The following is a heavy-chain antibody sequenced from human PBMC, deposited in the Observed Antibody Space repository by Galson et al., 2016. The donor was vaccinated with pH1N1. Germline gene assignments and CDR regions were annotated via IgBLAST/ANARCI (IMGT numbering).Heavy chain of an antibody. CDR3: ASRYSGYDRIYHYNGMDV. D-gene: IGHD5-12*01. CDR2: IIPIFGTA. Sequence: SVKVSCKASGGTFNTYGVTWVRQAPGQGLEWVGGIIPIFGTAKYAQKFQGRVTITADESTDTAYMELNSLSSQDTAVYYCASRYSGYDRIYHYNGMDVWGQGTTVSVSS. CDR1: GGTFNTYG. V-gene: IGHV1-69*13. J-gene: IGHJ6*02.